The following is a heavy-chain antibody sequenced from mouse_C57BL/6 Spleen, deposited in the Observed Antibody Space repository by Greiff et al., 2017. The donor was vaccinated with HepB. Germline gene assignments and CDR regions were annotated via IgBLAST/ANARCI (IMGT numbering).Heavy chain of an antibody. CDR1: GYTFTSYW. V-gene: IGHV1-64*01. CDR3: ARGDYGSSSWFAY. J-gene: IGHJ3*01. D-gene: IGHD1-1*01. CDR2: IHPNSGST. Sequence: QVQLQQPGAELVKPGASVKLSCKASGYTFTSYWMHWVKQRPGQGPEWIGMIHPNSGSTNYNEKFKSKATLTVDKSSSTAYMQLSSLTSEDSAVYYGARGDYGSSSWFAYWGQGTLVTVSA.